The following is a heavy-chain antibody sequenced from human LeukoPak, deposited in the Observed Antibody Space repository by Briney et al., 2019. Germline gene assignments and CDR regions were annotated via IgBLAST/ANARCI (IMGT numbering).Heavy chain of an antibody. CDR1: GGPIDSSSFY. CDR3: ARDQRLYSGYDFWFDP. Sequence: SETLSLTCTVSGGPIDSSSFYWGWIRQSPGKGLEWIGSIYYSGSTNYNPSLKSRVTISVDTSMNQFSLKLSSVTAADAAVYYCARDQRLYSGYDFWFDPWGQGTLVTVSP. J-gene: IGHJ5*02. V-gene: IGHV4-39*07. D-gene: IGHD5-12*01. CDR2: IYYSGST.